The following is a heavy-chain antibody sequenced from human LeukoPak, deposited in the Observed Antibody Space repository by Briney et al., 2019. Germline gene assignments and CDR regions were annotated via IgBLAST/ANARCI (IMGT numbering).Heavy chain of an antibody. CDR2: ITGSGGST. D-gene: IGHD6-6*01. CDR3: ATFEYSSSSRDY. J-gene: IGHJ4*02. Sequence: PGGSLRLSCAASGFTFSNYAMSWVRQAPGKGLEWVSVITGSGGSTYYADSVKGRFTISRDNSKNTLYLQMNSLRAEDTAVYYCATFEYSSSSRDYWGQGTLVTVSS. V-gene: IGHV3-23*01. CDR1: GFTFSNYA.